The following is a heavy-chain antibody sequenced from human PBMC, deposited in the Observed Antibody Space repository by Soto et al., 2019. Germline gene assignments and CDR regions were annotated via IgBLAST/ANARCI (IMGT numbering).Heavy chain of an antibody. Sequence: GGSLRLSCAASGFTFSSYAMSWVRQAPGKGLEWVSAISGSGGSTYYADSVKGRFTISRDNSKNTLYLQMNSLRAEDTAVYYCAKEGEAAYYYDSSGYYDLDYWGQGTLVTVSS. CDR3: AKEGEAAYYYDSSGYYDLDY. D-gene: IGHD3-22*01. V-gene: IGHV3-23*01. CDR1: GFTFSSYA. CDR2: ISGSGGST. J-gene: IGHJ4*02.